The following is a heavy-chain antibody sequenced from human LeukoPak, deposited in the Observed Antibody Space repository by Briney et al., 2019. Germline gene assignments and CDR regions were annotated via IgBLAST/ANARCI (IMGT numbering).Heavy chain of an antibody. V-gene: IGHV4-59*13. CDR2: SYDSGSA. Sequence: SETLSLTCTVSGGSLSSCYWSWIRQPPGQGREWIGDSYDSGSATYTPSLKSRVTISVDPSKTQFSLKLSSVTAGDTAVYYCARAPGIAAAGTHFDFWGQGTLVTVSS. CDR1: GGSLSSCY. CDR3: ARAPGIAAAGTHFDF. J-gene: IGHJ4*02. D-gene: IGHD6-13*01.